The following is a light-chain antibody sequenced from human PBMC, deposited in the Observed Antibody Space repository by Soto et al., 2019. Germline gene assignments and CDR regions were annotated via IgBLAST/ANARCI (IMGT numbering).Light chain of an antibody. CDR1: SEHSSYT. J-gene: IGLJ2*01. V-gene: IGLV4-69*01. Sequence: QPVLTQSPSASASLGASVKLTCTLSSEHSSYTIAWHQQQPEKGPRYLMKVYSDGSHMQGDGIPDRFSGSSSGAERYLTISSVQSEDEADYYCQTWGNGIRVFGGGTKVTVL. CDR2: VYSDGSH. CDR3: QTWGNGIRV.